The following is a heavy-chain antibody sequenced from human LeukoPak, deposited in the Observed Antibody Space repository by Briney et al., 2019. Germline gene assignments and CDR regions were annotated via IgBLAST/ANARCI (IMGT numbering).Heavy chain of an antibody. D-gene: IGHD1-26*01. CDR3: AREEVVQDSGSYYRYYYYMDV. CDR1: GGSISSGSYY. Sequence: SETLSLTCTVSGGSISSGSYYWNWIRQPAGKGLEWIGRIYTSGNTNYDPSLKSRVTISVDTSKNQFSLKLSSVTAADTAVYYCAREEVVQDSGSYYRYYYYMDVWGKGTTVTVSS. V-gene: IGHV4-61*02. CDR2: IYTSGNT. J-gene: IGHJ6*03.